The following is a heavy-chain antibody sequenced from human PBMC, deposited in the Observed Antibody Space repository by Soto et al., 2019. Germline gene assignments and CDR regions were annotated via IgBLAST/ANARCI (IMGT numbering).Heavy chain of an antibody. CDR2: IYYSGST. CDR3: ARVWTMVRGVTNWFDP. J-gene: IGHJ5*02. V-gene: IGHV4-59*01. CDR1: GGSISSYY. Sequence: SETLSLTCTVSGGSISSYYWSWIRQPPGKGLEWIGYIYYSGSTNYNPSLKSRVTISVDTSKNQFSLKLSSVTAADTAVYYCARVWTMVRGVTNWFDPWGQGTLVTVSS. D-gene: IGHD3-10*01.